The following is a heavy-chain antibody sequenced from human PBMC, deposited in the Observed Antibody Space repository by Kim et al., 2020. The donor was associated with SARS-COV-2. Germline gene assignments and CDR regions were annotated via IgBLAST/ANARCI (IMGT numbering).Heavy chain of an antibody. V-gene: IGHV1-3*01. CDR3: ARDDSYGPFDY. D-gene: IGHD5-18*01. J-gene: IGHJ4*02. Sequence: TKYSQKFQGRGTITRDTSASTAYMELSSLRSEDTAVYYCARDDSYGPFDYWGQGTLVTVSS. CDR2: T.